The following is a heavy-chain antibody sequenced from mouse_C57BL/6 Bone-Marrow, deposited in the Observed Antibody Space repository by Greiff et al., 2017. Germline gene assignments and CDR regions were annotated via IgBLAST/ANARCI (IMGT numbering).Heavy chain of an antibody. V-gene: IGHV5-12*01. CDR1: GFTFSDYY. Sequence: EVNLVESGGGLVQPGGSLKLSCAASGFTFSDYYMYWVRQTPEKRLEWVAYISNGGGSTYYPDTVKGRFTISRDNAKNTLYLQMSRLKSEDTAMYYCARRGDFDVWGTGTTVTVSS. J-gene: IGHJ1*03. CDR3: ARRGDFDV. CDR2: ISNGGGST.